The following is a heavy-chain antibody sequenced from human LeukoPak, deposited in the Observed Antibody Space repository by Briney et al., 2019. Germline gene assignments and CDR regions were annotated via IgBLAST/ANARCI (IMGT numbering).Heavy chain of an antibody. D-gene: IGHD6-6*01. CDR2: IYYTGST. CDR3: ARHRAYSSSSPFDY. Sequence: SEPLSLPCSVSGGPISSLYWSWIRQPPGKGREWVGYIYYTGSTNYNPSLKSRVTMFVDMSKNQFSLRLSSVTAADTAVYYCARHRAYSSSSPFDYWGQGTLVTVSS. J-gene: IGHJ4*02. V-gene: IGHV4-59*08. CDR1: GGPISSLY.